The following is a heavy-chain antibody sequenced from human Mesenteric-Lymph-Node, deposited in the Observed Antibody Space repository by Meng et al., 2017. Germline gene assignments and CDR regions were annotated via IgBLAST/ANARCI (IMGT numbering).Heavy chain of an antibody. V-gene: IGHV4-38-2*02. CDR2: IYHSGST. CDR1: GYSISSGYY. J-gene: IGHJ3*02. D-gene: IGHD6-19*01. CDR3: ARVVAVAGTDAFDI. Sequence: SETLSLTCTVSGYSISSGYYWGWIRQPPGKGLEWIGSIYHSGSTYYNPSLKSRVTISVDTSKNQFSLKLSSVTAADTAVYYCARVVAVAGTDAFDIWGQGTMVTVSS.